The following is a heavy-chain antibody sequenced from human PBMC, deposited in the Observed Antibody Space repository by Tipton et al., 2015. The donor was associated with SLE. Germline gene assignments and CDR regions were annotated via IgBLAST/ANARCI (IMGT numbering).Heavy chain of an antibody. CDR3: ARHPVLLWFREFRAFDI. J-gene: IGHJ3*02. Sequence: TLSLTCTVSGGSISSYYWSWIRQPPGKGLEWIGYIYYSGSTNYNPSLKSRVTMSVDTSKNQFSLKLSSVTAADTAVYYCARHPVLLWFREFRAFDIWGQETMITVSS. CDR2: IYYSGST. CDR1: GGSISSYY. V-gene: IGHV4-59*08. D-gene: IGHD3-10*01.